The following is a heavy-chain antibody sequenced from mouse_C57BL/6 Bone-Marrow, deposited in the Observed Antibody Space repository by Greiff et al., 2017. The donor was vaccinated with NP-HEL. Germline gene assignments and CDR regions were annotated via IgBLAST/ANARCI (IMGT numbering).Heavy chain of an antibody. J-gene: IGHJ1*03. CDR3: ARGLLSDV. CDR1: GYTFTSYW. CDR2: IEPSDSYT. V-gene: IGHV1-69*01. Sequence: QVQLQQPGAELVMPGASVKLSCKASGYTFTSYWMHWVKQRPGQGLEWIGEIEPSDSYTNYNQKFKGKSTLTVDKSSSTAYMQLSSLTSEDSAVYYCARGLLSDVWGTGTTVTVSS. D-gene: IGHD6-2*01.